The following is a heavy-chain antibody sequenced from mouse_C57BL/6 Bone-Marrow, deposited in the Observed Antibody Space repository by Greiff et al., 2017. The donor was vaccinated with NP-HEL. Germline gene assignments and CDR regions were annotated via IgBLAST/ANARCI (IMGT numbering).Heavy chain of an antibody. D-gene: IGHD3-1*01. CDR1: GYTFTDYY. Sequence: EVQLQQSGPELVKPGASVKISCKASGYTFTDYYMNWVKQSHGKSLEWIGDINPNNGGTSYNQKFKGKATLTVDKSSSTAYMELRSLTSEDSAVYYCARLGYCYAMDYWGQGTSVTVSS. CDR3: ARLGYCYAMDY. J-gene: IGHJ4*01. CDR2: INPNNGGT. V-gene: IGHV1-26*01.